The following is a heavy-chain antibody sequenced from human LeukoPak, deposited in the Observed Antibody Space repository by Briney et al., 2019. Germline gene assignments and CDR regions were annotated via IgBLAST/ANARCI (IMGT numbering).Heavy chain of an antibody. Sequence: GGSLRLSCAASGFAFSRHGIHWVRQAPGKGLEWVAFIPYDGSNKFYADSVKGRFTISRDNSKNTLYLQMNSLRAEDTAVYYCAKGVGGSANYYYMDVWGKGTTVTVSS. CDR3: AKGVGGSANYYYMDV. CDR2: IPYDGSNK. V-gene: IGHV3-30*02. D-gene: IGHD3-16*01. CDR1: GFAFSRHG. J-gene: IGHJ6*03.